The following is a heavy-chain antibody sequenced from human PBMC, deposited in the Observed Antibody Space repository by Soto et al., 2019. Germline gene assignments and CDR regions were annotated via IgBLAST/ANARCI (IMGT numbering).Heavy chain of an antibody. D-gene: IGHD4-17*01. CDR1: GGSISSGGYC. CDR3: ARVPPTYGDYYFYY. Sequence: SLTCTVSGGSISSGGYCWSWIRQHPGKGLEWIGYIFYSGSTYYNPSLKSRVTISVDTSKNQFSLKLSSVTAADTAVYFCARVPPTYGDYYFYYSGQGTLVTVSS. J-gene: IGHJ4*02. CDR2: IFYSGST. V-gene: IGHV4-31*03.